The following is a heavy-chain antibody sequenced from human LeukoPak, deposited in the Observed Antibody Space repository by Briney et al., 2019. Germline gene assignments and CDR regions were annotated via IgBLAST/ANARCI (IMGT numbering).Heavy chain of an antibody. CDR1: GGSISSGDYY. CDR3: AREGSYGDYYGGWFDP. CDR2: IYYSGST. Sequence: PSETLSLTCTVSGGSISSGDYYWSWIRQPPGKGLEWIGYIYYSGSTYYNPSLKSRVTISVDTSKNQFSLKLSSVTAADTAVYYCAREGSYGDYYGGWFDPWGQGTLVTVFS. J-gene: IGHJ5*02. D-gene: IGHD4-17*01. V-gene: IGHV4-30-4*08.